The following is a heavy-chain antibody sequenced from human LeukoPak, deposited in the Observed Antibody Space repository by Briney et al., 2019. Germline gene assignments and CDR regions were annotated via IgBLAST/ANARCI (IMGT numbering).Heavy chain of an antibody. D-gene: IGHD3-3*01. Sequence: SETLSLTCAVSGGSISSSNWWTWVRQPPGKGLEWIGEIYHSGSTNYNPSLKSRVTISLDKSKNQLSLKLRSVTAADTAVYFCARVGAVFGVVSRLDPWGQGTLVTVSS. CDR2: IYHSGST. CDR1: GGSISSSNW. V-gene: IGHV4-4*02. J-gene: IGHJ5*02. CDR3: ARVGAVFGVVSRLDP.